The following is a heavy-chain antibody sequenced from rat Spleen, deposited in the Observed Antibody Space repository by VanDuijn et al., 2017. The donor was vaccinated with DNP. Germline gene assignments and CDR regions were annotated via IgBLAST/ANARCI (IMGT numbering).Heavy chain of an antibody. CDR2: ISSGGST. J-gene: IGHJ1*01. V-gene: IGHV2-19*01. CDR1: GFSLTDYS. CDR3: TRVHNSGYWYFDF. D-gene: IGHD4-3*01. Sequence: QVQLEESGPGLLQPSQTLSLTCTVSGFSLTDYSVHWVRQPPGKVLEWIAAISSGGSTYYNSALKSQLSISRDTSKSQVFLKMNSLQTEDTAIYYCTRVHNSGYWYFDFWGPGTMVTVSS.